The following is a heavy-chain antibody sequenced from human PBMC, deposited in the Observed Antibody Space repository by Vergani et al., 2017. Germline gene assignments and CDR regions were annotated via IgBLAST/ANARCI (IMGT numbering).Heavy chain of an antibody. J-gene: IGHJ3*02. Sequence: QLQLQESGSGLVKPSQTLSLSCAASGFTFSSYGMHWVRQAPGKGLEWVAVISYDGSNKYYADSVKGRFTISRDNSKNTLYLQMNSLRAEDTAVYYCAKEGCWRGYLISGAFDIWGQGTMVTVSS. D-gene: IGHD3-3*01. CDR2: ISYDGSNK. CDR3: AKEGCWRGYLISGAFDI. CDR1: GFTFSSYG. V-gene: IGHV3-30*18.